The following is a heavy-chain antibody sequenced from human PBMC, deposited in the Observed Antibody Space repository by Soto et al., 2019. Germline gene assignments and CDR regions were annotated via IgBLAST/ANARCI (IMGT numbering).Heavy chain of an antibody. CDR1: GGSISSYY. CDR3: ATYGAERRDFDY. J-gene: IGHJ4*02. Sequence: SETLSLTCTVSGGSISSYYWSWIRQPPGKGLEWIGYIYHSETTYYNPSLKSRVNMSVDTSKNQFSLNLSFLTAADTAVYYCATYGAERRDFDYWGQGSLVTV. V-gene: IGHV4-59*01. CDR2: IYHSETT. D-gene: IGHD3-10*01.